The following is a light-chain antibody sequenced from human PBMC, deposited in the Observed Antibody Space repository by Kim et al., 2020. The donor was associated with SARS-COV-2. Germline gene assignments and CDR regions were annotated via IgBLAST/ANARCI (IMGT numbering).Light chain of an antibody. CDR1: QSVSDN. CDR2: AAS. J-gene: IGKJ1*01. Sequence: IVMTQSPATLSVSPGDRATLSCRASQSVSDNLAWYQQKHGQAPRLLIYAASTRATGIPARFSGSGSGTEFTLTISSLQSEDFAVYYCQQYNNWWSFGEGTKVDIK. CDR3: QQYNNWWS. V-gene: IGKV3-15*01.